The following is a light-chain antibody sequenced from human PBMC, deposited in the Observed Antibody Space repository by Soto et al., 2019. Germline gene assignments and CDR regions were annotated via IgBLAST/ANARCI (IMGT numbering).Light chain of an antibody. CDR1: QSISTW. CDR3: QHYYNYPWT. CDR2: DAS. V-gene: IGKV1-5*01. J-gene: IGKJ1*01. Sequence: DIQLTQSPSSLSASVVDRVSITFRASQSISTWLAWYQQQPGGAPRLLIYDASSLQSGVPSRFSGNGSGTEFTLTISSLQPDDFSSYYCQHYYNYPWTFGQGTKVDIK.